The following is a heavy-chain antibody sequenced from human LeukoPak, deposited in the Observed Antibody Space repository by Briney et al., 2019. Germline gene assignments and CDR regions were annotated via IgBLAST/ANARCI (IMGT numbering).Heavy chain of an antibody. CDR1: GASISISSYY. J-gene: IGHJ5*02. Sequence: SETLSLTCSVSGASISISSYYWNWMRQPAGKGLEWIGRIHTSGSTNYNSSLKIRVTMSIDTSKNQFALELTSVTAGGSPVYYCARAHLGFDPWGQGALVTVSS. CDR2: IHTSGST. V-gene: IGHV4-4*07. D-gene: IGHD3-16*01. CDR3: ARAHLGFDP.